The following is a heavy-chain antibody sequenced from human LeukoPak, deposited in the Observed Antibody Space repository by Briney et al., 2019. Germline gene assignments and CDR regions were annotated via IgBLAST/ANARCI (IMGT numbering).Heavy chain of an antibody. CDR3: ARQGGKLRYFDWSIPGGAFDI. Sequence: PSETLSLTCTVSGGSISSYYWSWIRQPPGKGLEWIGYIYYSGSTNYNPSLKSRVTISVDTSKNQFSLKLSSVTAADTAVYYCARQGGKLRYFDWSIPGGAFDIWGQGTMVTVSS. D-gene: IGHD3-9*01. CDR1: GGSISSYY. CDR2: IYYSGST. J-gene: IGHJ3*02. V-gene: IGHV4-59*12.